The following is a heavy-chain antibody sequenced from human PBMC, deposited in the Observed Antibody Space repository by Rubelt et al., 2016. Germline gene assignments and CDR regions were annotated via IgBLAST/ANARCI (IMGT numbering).Heavy chain of an antibody. CDR3: ARDYCSGGSCYSVFDY. J-gene: IGHJ4*02. CDR2: INPNSGGT. V-gene: IGHV1-2*02. D-gene: IGHD2-15*01. Sequence: QVRLVQSGVEVKKPEASVKVSCKASGYTFTGYYMHWVRQAPGQGLEWMGWINPNSGGTNYAQKFQGRVTMTRDTSISTAYMELSRLRSDDTAVYYCARDYCSGGSCYSVFDYWGQGTLVTVSS. CDR1: GYTFTGYY.